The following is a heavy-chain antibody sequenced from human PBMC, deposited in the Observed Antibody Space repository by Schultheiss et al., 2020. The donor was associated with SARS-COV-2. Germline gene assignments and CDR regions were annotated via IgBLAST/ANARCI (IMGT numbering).Heavy chain of an antibody. J-gene: IGHJ4*02. CDR1: GFTFSTYW. V-gene: IGHV3-74*01. Sequence: GGSLRLSCAASGFTFSTYWMHWVRQAPGKGLVWVSHINSDGSRTNYADSVKGRFTISRDNAKNTLYLQMNSLRAEDTAVYYCAKDRFVSGSGSESDYWGQGTLVTVSS. D-gene: IGHD3-10*01. CDR3: AKDRFVSGSGSESDY. CDR2: INSDGSRT.